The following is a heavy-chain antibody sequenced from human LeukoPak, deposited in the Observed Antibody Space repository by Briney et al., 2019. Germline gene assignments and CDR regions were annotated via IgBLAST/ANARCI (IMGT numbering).Heavy chain of an antibody. Sequence: GGSLRLSCADSGFTLSTYAMNWVRQAPGKGLEWVSSISAGGGSTYYADSVKGRFTISRDNSKNTLYLQMNSLTVEDTAVYYCAKSPRSAADNWFDPWGQGTLVTVSS. J-gene: IGHJ5*02. CDR1: GFTLSTYA. CDR2: ISAGGGST. V-gene: IGHV3-23*01. CDR3: AKSPRSAADNWFDP. D-gene: IGHD6-13*01.